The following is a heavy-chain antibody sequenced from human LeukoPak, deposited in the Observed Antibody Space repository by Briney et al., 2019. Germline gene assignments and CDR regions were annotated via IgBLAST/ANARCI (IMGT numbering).Heavy chain of an antibody. CDR1: GGSISSGSYY. CDR3: AARGIAVAGTVFDY. J-gene: IGHJ4*02. D-gene: IGHD6-19*01. Sequence: SETLYLTCTVSGGSISSGSYYWSWIRQPAGKGLEWIGRIYTSGSTNYNPSLKSRVTISVDTSKNQFSLKLSSVTAADTAVYYCAARGIAVAGTVFDYWGQGTLVTVSS. V-gene: IGHV4-61*02. CDR2: IYTSGST.